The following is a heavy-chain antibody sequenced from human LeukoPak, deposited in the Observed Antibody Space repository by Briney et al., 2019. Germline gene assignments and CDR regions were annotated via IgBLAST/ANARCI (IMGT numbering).Heavy chain of an antibody. V-gene: IGHV3-64*02. CDR2: IVSNGGNT. Sequence: GGSLRLSCAASGLTFSSHAMHWVRQAPGEGLEYVSAIVSNGGNTYYADSVRGRFTISRDNSKDTVYLQMGSLRPEDTAVYYCARGGYYAATDIWGQGALVTVSS. D-gene: IGHD3-3*01. CDR1: GLTFSSHA. CDR3: ARGGYYAATDI. J-gene: IGHJ4*02.